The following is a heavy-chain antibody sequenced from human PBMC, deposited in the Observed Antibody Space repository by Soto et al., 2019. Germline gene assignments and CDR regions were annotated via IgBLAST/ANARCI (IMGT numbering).Heavy chain of an antibody. D-gene: IGHD3-10*01. CDR3: ARDPTYYYGSGSYSIIPYYYYYGMDV. CDR1: GFTFSSYG. V-gene: IGHV3-33*01. J-gene: IGHJ6*02. Sequence: GGSLSLSCAASGFTFSSYGMHWVRQAPGKGLEWVAVIWYDGSNKYYADSVKGRFTISRDNSKNTLYLQMNSLRAEDTAVYYCARDPTYYYGSGSYSIIPYYYYYGMDVWGQGTTVTVSS. CDR2: IWYDGSNK.